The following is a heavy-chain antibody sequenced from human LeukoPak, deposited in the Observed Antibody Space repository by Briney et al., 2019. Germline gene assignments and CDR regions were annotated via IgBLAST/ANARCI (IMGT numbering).Heavy chain of an antibody. CDR2: IKEDGSDK. J-gene: IGHJ4*02. V-gene: IGHV3-7*05. Sequence: GGSLRLSCAASGFTFSSSWMTWVRQAPGKGLEWVAHIKEDGSDKYHVDSVTGRFTISRDNTENSLYLQMSSLRAEDTAVYYCATWNSDWEFAYWGQGTLVSVSS. CDR1: GFTFSSSW. CDR3: ATWNSDWEFAY. D-gene: IGHD1/OR15-1a*01.